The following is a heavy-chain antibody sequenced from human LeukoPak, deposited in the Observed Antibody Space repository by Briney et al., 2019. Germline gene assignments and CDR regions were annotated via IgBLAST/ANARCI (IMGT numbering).Heavy chain of an antibody. CDR2: INSDGSST. CDR1: GFTFSSYW. V-gene: IGHV3-74*01. CDR3: ARGTRGYSYGSDY. J-gene: IGHJ4*02. D-gene: IGHD5-18*01. Sequence: GGSLRLSCAASGFTFSSYWMHWVRQAPGKGLVWVSRINSDGSSTSYADSVKGRSTISRDNAKNTLYPQMNSLRAEDTAVYYRARGTRGYSYGSDYWGQGTLVTVSS.